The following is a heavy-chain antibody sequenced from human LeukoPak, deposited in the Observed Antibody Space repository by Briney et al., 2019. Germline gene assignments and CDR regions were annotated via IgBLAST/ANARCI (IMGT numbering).Heavy chain of an antibody. CDR2: LYSDGTT. Sequence: GGSLRLSRAASGFTVSTHYMSWVRQAPGKGLEWVSVLYSDGTTYYADSVKGRFTISRDNSKNTLYLQMNNLRAEDTAVFYCARAAYDSNGYTANHDYWGQGTLVTVSS. D-gene: IGHD3-22*01. J-gene: IGHJ4*02. CDR1: GFTVSTHY. V-gene: IGHV3-53*01. CDR3: ARAAYDSNGYTANHDY.